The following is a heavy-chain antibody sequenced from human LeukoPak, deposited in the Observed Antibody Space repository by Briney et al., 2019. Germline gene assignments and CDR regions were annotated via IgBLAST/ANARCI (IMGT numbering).Heavy chain of an antibody. D-gene: IGHD2/OR15-2a*01. J-gene: IGHJ6*03. V-gene: IGHV3-7*01. CDR2: IKQDGSEK. CDR1: GFTFSSYA. Sequence: GGSLRLSCAASGFTFSSYAMSWVRRAPGKGLEWVANIKQDGSEKYYVDSVKGRFTISRDNAKNSLYLQMNSLRAEDTAVYYCAREGGLENKYYYYYYMDVWGKGTTVTVSS. CDR3: AREGGLENKYYYYYYMDV.